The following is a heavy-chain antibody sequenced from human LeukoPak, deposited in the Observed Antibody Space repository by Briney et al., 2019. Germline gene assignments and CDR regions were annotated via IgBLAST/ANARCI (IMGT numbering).Heavy chain of an antibody. CDR2: IYYSGSI. CDR3: ARDKEYSYGHFDY. D-gene: IGHD5-18*01. Sequence: NPSETLSLTCTVSGGSISSYYWSWIRQPPGKGLEWIGYIYYSGSINYNPSLKSRVTISVDTSKNQFSLKLSSVTAADTAVYYCARDKEYSYGHFDYWGQGTLVTVSS. V-gene: IGHV4-59*01. CDR1: GGSISSYY. J-gene: IGHJ4*02.